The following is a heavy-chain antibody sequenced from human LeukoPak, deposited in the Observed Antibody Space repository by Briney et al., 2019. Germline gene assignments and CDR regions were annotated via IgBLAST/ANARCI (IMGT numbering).Heavy chain of an antibody. Sequence: GGSLRLSCAASGFTVSDNYISWVRQAPGKGLQWVAIIYSEGSTFYADPLEGRFTLSRDTSKNTLSLQMVSLRVEDTAVYYCAKIRVSRYPHNGVDVWGQGATVIVAS. CDR1: GFTVSDNY. V-gene: IGHV3-66*01. CDR2: IYSEGST. CDR3: AKIRVSRYPHNGVDV. J-gene: IGHJ6*02. D-gene: IGHD3-16*02.